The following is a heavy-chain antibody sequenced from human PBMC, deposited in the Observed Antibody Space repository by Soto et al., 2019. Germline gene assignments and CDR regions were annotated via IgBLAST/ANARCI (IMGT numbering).Heavy chain of an antibody. CDR2: MYYSGST. Sequence: QLQLQAPGPGLVKPSETLSLTCTVSGGSISSSSYYWGWIRQPPGKGLEWIGSMYYSGSTYYNPSLKSRVTISVDTSKNQFSLKLSSVTAADTAVYYCARRSPEYSSSWHYYYYGMDVWGQGTKVTV. D-gene: IGHD6-13*01. CDR1: GGSISSSSYY. J-gene: IGHJ6*02. V-gene: IGHV4-39*01. CDR3: ARRSPEYSSSWHYYYYGMDV.